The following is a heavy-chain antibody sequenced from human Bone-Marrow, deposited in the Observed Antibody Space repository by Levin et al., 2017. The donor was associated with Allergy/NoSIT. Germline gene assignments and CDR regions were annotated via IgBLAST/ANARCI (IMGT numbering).Heavy chain of an antibody. J-gene: IGHJ4*02. CDR1: RVIFSGSP. CDR3: ATDVRTRGY. D-gene: IGHD3-10*01. Sequence: GGSLRLSCAGSRVIFSGSPMSWVRQAPGQGLEWVSSISADGDRTYYAESVKGRFIISRDNSNNTLYLEMNSLRAEDTALYYCATDVRTRGYWGQGTLVTVSS. CDR2: ISADGDRT. V-gene: IGHV3-23*01.